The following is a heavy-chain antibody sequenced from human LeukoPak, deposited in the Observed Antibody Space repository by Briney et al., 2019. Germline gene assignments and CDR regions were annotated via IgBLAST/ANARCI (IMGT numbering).Heavy chain of an antibody. V-gene: IGHV3-11*06. Sequence: GGSLRLSCAVSGFTFSDYSMSWIRQAPGKGLEWVSYISSGGSYTNYADPVKGRFTISRDNAKNSLYLQMNSLRAEDTAVYYCASGTMIVPYYFEYWGQGTLVTVSS. CDR2: ISSGGSYT. CDR1: GFTFSDYS. CDR3: ASGTMIVPYYFEY. J-gene: IGHJ4*02. D-gene: IGHD3-22*01.